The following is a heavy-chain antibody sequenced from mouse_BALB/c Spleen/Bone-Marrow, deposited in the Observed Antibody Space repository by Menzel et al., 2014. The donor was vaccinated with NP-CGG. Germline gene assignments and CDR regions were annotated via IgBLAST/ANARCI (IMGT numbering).Heavy chain of an antibody. J-gene: IGHJ4*01. CDR2: INSNGGST. CDR1: GFTFSSYG. CDR3: ARDGYYVFYAMDY. Sequence: EVMLVESGGGLVQPGGSLKLSCAASGFTFSSYGMSWVRPTPDKRLELVATINSNGGSTYYPDSVKGRFTISRDNAKNTLYLQMNSLKSEDTAMYYCARDGYYVFYAMDYWGQGTSVTVSS. V-gene: IGHV5-6-3*01. D-gene: IGHD2-3*01.